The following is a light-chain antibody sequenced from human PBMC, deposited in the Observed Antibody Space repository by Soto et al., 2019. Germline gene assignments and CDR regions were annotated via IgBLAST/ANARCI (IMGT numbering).Light chain of an antibody. J-gene: IGKJ1*01. CDR3: QQSYSTPRT. CDR2: AAS. V-gene: IGKV1-39*01. Sequence: DIQRTQSPSTLSASVEARVTSTCRASQSISSWLAWYQQKPGKAPKLLIYAASSLQSGVPYRFSGSGSGTDFTLTISSLQPEDFATYYCQQSYSTPRTFGQGTKVDIK. CDR1: QSISSW.